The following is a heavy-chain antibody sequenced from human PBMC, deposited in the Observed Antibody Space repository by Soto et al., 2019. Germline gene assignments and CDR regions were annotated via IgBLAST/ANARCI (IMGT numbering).Heavy chain of an antibody. Sequence: ASVKVSCKASGYTFTSSGINWVRQAPGQGLEWMGWISAYNGNTNYAQKLQGRVTMTTDTSTSTAYMELRSLRSDDTAVYYCARVAGGIQLWTYLLDYWGQGTLVTVSS. V-gene: IGHV1-18*01. CDR1: GYTFTSSG. D-gene: IGHD5-18*01. CDR2: ISAYNGNT. J-gene: IGHJ4*02. CDR3: ARVAGGIQLWTYLLDY.